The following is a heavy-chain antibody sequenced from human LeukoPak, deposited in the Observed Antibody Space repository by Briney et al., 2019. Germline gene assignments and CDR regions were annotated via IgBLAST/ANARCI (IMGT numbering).Heavy chain of an antibody. CDR3: ARGSRGSYYFDY. V-gene: IGHV3-30-3*01. D-gene: IGHD1-26*01. CDR2: ISYDGSNK. J-gene: IGHJ4*02. CDR1: GFTFSSYA. Sequence: PGGSLRLSCAASGFTFSSYAMHWVRQAPGKGLEWVAVISYDGSNKYYADSVKGRFTISRDNSKNTLYLQMNSLRAEDTAVYYCARGSRGSYYFDYWGQGAVVTVSS.